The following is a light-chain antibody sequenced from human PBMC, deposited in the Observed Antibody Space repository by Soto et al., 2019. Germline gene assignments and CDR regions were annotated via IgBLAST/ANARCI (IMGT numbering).Light chain of an antibody. V-gene: IGKV1-9*01. CDR3: QQLNSYPPDT. CDR2: AAS. CDR1: QGISSY. J-gene: IGKJ2*01. Sequence: DIQLTQSPSFLSASVGDRVTITCRVSQGISSYLAWYQQKPGKAPKLLIYAASTLQSGVPSRFSGSGSGTEFTLTISSLQPEDFATYYCQQLNSYPPDTFGQGTKLEIK.